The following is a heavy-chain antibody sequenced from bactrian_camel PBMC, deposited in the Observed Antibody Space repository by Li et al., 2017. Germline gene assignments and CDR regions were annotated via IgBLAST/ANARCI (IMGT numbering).Heavy chain of an antibody. CDR1: NERYKNRC. CDR3: ATDHPPWVGPGLASTTVSKLDFGY. CDR2: DESGTWT. V-gene: IGHV3S53*01. D-gene: IGHD5*01. Sequence: HVQLVESGGGSVQAGGSLRLSCTVSNERYKNRCMGWFRQVSGKEREAVAVDESGTWTNYADSVKGRFTISRDNASNTLYLQMITLKTEDTAVYYCATDHPPWVGPGLASTTVSKLDFGYWGQGTQVTVS. J-gene: IGHJ6*01.